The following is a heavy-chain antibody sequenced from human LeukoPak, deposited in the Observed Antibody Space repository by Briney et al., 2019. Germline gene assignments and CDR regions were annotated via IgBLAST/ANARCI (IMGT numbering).Heavy chain of an antibody. Sequence: PGGSLRLSCVVSGFTVSGNYMSWVRQAPGKGLEWVSIMYASGTTDYADSVKGRFTISSDNSKNTLYLQMSSLRVEDTAVYYCAREGGPYSSTLRGCWGQGTLVTASS. D-gene: IGHD6-19*01. J-gene: IGHJ4*02. CDR2: MYASGTT. V-gene: IGHV3-53*01. CDR3: AREGGPYSSTLRGC. CDR1: GFTVSGNY.